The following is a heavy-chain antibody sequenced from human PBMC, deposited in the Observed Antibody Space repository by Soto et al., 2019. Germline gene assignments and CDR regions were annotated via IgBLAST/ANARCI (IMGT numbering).Heavy chain of an antibody. CDR3: ARGGRVAAAEYYYYGMDV. Sequence: ASVKVSCKPSGYTFTSYSMHWVRQAPGQRPEWMGWINAGNGNTKYSQKLQGRVTITRDTSASTAYMELSSLRSEDTAVYYCARGGRVAAAEYYYYGMDVWGQGTTVTVSS. D-gene: IGHD6-13*01. CDR1: GYTFTSYS. V-gene: IGHV1-3*01. CDR2: INAGNGNT. J-gene: IGHJ6*02.